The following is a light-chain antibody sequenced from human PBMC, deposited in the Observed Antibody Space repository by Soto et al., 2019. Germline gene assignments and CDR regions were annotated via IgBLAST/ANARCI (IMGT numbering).Light chain of an antibody. CDR1: QSVSSNY. Sequence: ETVLTQSPATLSLSPGERATLSCRASQSVSSNYLAWYQQKPGQAPRLLIYGASTRATGIPDRFSGSGSGTDFTLTINRLEPEDFAVYYCQQYDSSPRTFGQGTKVDIK. CDR3: QQYDSSPRT. V-gene: IGKV3-20*01. J-gene: IGKJ1*01. CDR2: GAS.